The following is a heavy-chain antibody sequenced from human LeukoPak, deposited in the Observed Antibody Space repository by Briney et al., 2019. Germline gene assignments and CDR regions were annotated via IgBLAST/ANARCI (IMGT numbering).Heavy chain of an antibody. J-gene: IGHJ4*02. Sequence: PSETLSLTCAVSGYSISSGYYWGRIRQPPGKGLEWIGSIYHSGSTYYNPSLKSRVTISVDTSKNQFSLKLSSVTAADTAVYYCAGLYYDILTGYTSSFDYWGQGTLVTVSS. V-gene: IGHV4-38-2*01. CDR3: AGLYYDILTGYTSSFDY. CDR2: IYHSGST. D-gene: IGHD3-9*01. CDR1: GYSISSGYY.